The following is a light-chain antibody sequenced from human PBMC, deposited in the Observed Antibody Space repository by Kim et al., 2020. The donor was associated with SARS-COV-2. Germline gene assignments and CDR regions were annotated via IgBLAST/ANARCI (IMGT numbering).Light chain of an antibody. J-gene: IGLJ1*01. Sequence: RVTISCTGSSSNVGAGYNVHWYQQLPGTAPNLLIYGNNNRPSGVPGRFSGSKSGTSASLAITGLQAEDEADYYCHSYDSSLSGYVFGTGTKVTVL. CDR1: SSNVGAGYN. CDR2: GNN. V-gene: IGLV1-40*01. CDR3: HSYDSSLSGYV.